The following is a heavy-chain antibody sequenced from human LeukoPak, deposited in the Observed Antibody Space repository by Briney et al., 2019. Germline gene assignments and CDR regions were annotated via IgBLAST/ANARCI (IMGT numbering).Heavy chain of an antibody. D-gene: IGHD3-3*01. V-gene: IGHV3-48*04. CDR3: ARVRCGYYCSIDY. CDR1: GFTFSSYT. Sequence: GGSLRLSCAASGFTFSSYTMNWVRQAPGKGLEWVSYIRSSSSAMYYADSVKGRFTISRDNAKNSLYLQMNSLRAEDTAVYYCARVRCGYYCSIDYWGQGTLVTVSS. CDR2: IRSSSSAM. J-gene: IGHJ4*02.